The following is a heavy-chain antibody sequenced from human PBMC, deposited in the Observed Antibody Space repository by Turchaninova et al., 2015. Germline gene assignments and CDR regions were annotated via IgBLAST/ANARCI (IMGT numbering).Heavy chain of an antibody. Sequence: QVQLQESGPGLVKPSETLSLTCAVSGYSISSGYYWGWIRPPPGKGLEWIGSFYHSGSTDYNPSLKSRVTISLDTSKNQFSLRLSSVTAADTAVFYCATQSSSWSPFHYWGQGTLVTVSS. V-gene: IGHV4-38-2*01. CDR1: GYSISSGYY. CDR2: FYHSGST. D-gene: IGHD6-13*01. J-gene: IGHJ4*02. CDR3: ATQSSSWSPFHY.